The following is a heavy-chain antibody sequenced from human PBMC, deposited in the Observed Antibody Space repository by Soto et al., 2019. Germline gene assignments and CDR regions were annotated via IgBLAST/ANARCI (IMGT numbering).Heavy chain of an antibody. CDR3: ARSPATVTNNWFDP. V-gene: IGHV1-2*04. CDR1: GYTFTGYY. CDR2: INPNSGGT. D-gene: IGHD4-17*01. Sequence: QVQLVQSGAEVKKPGASVKVSCKASGYTFTGYYMHWVRQAPGQGLEWMGWINPNSGGTNYAQKVQGWVTMTRDTSISTAYMELSSLRSDDTAVYYCARSPATVTNNWFDPWGQGTLVTVSS. J-gene: IGHJ5*02.